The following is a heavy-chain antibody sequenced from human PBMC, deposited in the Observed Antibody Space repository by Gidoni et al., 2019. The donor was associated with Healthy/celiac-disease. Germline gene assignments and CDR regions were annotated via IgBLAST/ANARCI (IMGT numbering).Heavy chain of an antibody. V-gene: IGHV4-34*01. D-gene: IGHD2-15*01. CDR2: INHSGST. J-gene: IGHJ6*02. CDR3: ARDIVVVVAATEGGPYYYYYGMDV. CDR1: GGSFSVYY. Sequence: QVQLQQWGAGLLKPSETLSLTCAVYGGSFSVYYWSWIRQPPGKGLEWIGEINHSGSTNYNPSLKSRVTISVDTSKNQFSLKLSSVTAADTAVYYCARDIVVVVAATEGGPYYYYYGMDVWGQGTTVTVSS.